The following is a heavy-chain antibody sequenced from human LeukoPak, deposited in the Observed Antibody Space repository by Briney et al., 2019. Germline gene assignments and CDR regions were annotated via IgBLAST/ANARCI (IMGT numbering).Heavy chain of an antibody. CDR3: ARTTMIAGRVFDY. CDR1: GGSFSGYY. D-gene: IGHD3-22*01. J-gene: IGHJ4*02. Sequence: PSETLSLTCAVYGGSFSGYYWSWIRQPPGKGLEWIGEINHSGSTNYNPSLKSRVTISVDTSKNQFSLKLSSVTAADTAVYYCARTTMIAGRVFDYWGQGTLVTASS. V-gene: IGHV4-34*01. CDR2: INHSGST.